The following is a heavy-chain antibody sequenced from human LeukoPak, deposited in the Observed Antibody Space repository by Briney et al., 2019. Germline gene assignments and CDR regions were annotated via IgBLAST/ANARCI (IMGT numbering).Heavy chain of an antibody. V-gene: IGHV3-9*03. Sequence: GGSLRLSCAASGFTFDDYAMHWVRQAPGKGLEWVSGISWNSGSIGYADSVKGRFTISRDNAKNSLYLQMNSLRAEDMALYYCAKGLYYYDSSGPLRGAFDIWGQGTMVTVSS. CDR3: AKGLYYYDSSGPLRGAFDI. CDR1: GFTFDDYA. J-gene: IGHJ3*02. D-gene: IGHD3-22*01. CDR2: ISWNSGSI.